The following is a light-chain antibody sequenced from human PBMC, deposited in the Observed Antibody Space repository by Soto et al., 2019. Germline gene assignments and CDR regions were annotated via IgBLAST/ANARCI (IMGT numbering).Light chain of an antibody. Sequence: EIVLTQSPATLSLSPGERATLSCRASQSVSSYLAWYQQKPGQAPRLLIYDASNRATGIPARFSGSGSGTDLTLTISSLEPEDVAVYYCQQRSNWPPGYTFGQGTKLEIK. CDR2: DAS. CDR1: QSVSSY. J-gene: IGKJ2*01. V-gene: IGKV3-11*01. CDR3: QQRSNWPPGYT.